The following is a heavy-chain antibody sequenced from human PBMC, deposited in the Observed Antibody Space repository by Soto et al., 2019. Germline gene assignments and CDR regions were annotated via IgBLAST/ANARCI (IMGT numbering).Heavy chain of an antibody. CDR3: AKARGSYYDY. J-gene: IGHJ4*02. CDR1: GFTFSSYA. CDR2: ISYDGSNK. D-gene: IGHD1-26*01. V-gene: IGHV3-30-3*01. Sequence: GGSLRLSCAASGFTFSSYAMHWVRQAPGKGLEWVAVISYDGSNKYYADSVKGRFTISRDNSKNTLYLQMNSLRAEDTAVYYCAKARGSYYDYWGQGTLVTVSS.